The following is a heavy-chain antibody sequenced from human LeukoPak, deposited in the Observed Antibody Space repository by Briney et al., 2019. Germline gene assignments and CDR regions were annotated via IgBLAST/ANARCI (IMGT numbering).Heavy chain of an antibody. V-gene: IGHV4-4*02. CDR1: SGSIFSSNW. CDR3: ASWGATHHSFDY. CDR2: IFHSGST. D-gene: IGHD1-26*01. Sequence: SGTLSLTCAVSSGSIFSSNWWSWVRQPPGKGLEWIGQIFHSGSTSYSPSLKSRVTISVDKSKNQFSLKLTSVTAADTAVYYCASWGATHHSFDYWGQGTLVTVSS. J-gene: IGHJ4*02.